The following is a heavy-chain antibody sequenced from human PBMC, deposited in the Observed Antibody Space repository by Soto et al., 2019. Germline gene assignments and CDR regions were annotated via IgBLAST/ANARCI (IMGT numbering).Heavy chain of an antibody. CDR1: GGSFSGYY. CDR2: INHSGST. Sequence: SETLSLTCAVYGGSFSGYYWSWIRQPPGKGLEWIGEINHSGSTNYNPSLKSRVTISVDTSKNQFSLKLSSVTAADTAVYYCAARHFWSRPWTDRRLDYWGQGTLVTVS. CDR3: AARHFWSRPWTDRRLDY. J-gene: IGHJ4*02. V-gene: IGHV4-34*01. D-gene: IGHD3-3*02.